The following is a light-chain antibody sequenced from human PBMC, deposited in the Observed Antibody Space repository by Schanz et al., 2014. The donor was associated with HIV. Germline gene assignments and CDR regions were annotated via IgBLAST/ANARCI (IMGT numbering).Light chain of an antibody. CDR2: EVS. CDR3: CSHAGSSTWV. J-gene: IGLJ2*01. V-gene: IGLV2-8*01. Sequence: QSALTQPPSASGSPGQSVTISCTGTSSDVGGYNYVSWYQQHPGKAPKLMIYEVSKRPSGVPDRFSGSKSGNTASLTVSGLQAEDEADYYCCSHAGSSTWVFGGGTKLTVL. CDR1: SSDVGGYNY.